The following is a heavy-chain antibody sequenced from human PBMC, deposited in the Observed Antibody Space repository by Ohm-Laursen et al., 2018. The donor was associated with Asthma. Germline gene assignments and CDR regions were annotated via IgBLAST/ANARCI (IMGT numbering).Heavy chain of an antibody. CDR2: ISGSGGST. D-gene: IGHD6-13*01. J-gene: IGHJ4*02. CDR3: ASGIAAAGTSSSDYFDY. V-gene: IGHV3-23*01. Sequence: GSLRLSCTASGFTFSSYAMSWVRQAPGKGLEWVSAISGSGGSTYYADSVKGRFTISRDNSKNTLYLQMNSLRAEDTAVYYCASGIAAAGTSSSDYFDYWGQGTLVTVSS. CDR1: GFTFSSYA.